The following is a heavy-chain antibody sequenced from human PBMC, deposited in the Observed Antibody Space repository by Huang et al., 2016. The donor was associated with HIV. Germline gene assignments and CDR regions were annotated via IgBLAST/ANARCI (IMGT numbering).Heavy chain of an antibody. CDR2: IYWDDDK. Sequence: QITLKESGPALLRPTQTLTLTCTFSGFSLTTIGAGVGWIRQPPGNPLEWLVLIYWDDDKRFSHSLKTRISVTKDTSKNQVVFTMNNVGPTDTGTYYCAHIGRLGDYYMDVWGNGTAVTVSS. CDR1: GFSLTTIGAG. J-gene: IGHJ6*03. CDR3: AHIGRLGDYYMDV. D-gene: IGHD3-16*01. V-gene: IGHV2-5*02.